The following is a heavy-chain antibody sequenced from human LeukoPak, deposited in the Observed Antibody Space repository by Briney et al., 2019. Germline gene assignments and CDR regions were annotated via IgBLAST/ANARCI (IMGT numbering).Heavy chain of an antibody. CDR1: GYIFTSYD. J-gene: IGHJ5*02. V-gene: IGHV1-46*01. CDR3: ARDGVRFFGSGSYYVASWFDP. Sequence: ASVKVSCKASGYIFTSYDMHWVRQAPGQGLEWMGIINPSGGSTSYAQKFKGRVTMSRDTSTSTAYMELRSLRSDDTAVYYCARDGVRFFGSGSYYVASWFDPWGQGTLVTVSS. D-gene: IGHD3-10*01. CDR2: INPSGGST.